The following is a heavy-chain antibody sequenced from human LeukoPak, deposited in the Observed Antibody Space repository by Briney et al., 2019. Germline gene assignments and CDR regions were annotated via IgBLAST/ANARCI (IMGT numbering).Heavy chain of an antibody. CDR3: ARSVPGIRTFDY. V-gene: IGHV3-23*01. D-gene: IGHD6-19*01. Sequence: GGSLRLPCSASGFTFSSYSINWVRQAPGKGLEWVSIISGGGVTTYYADSVKGWFTISRDNSKNTVYLQMNSLRAEDTAVYYCARSVPGIRTFDYWGQGTLVTASS. CDR1: GFTFSSYS. J-gene: IGHJ4*02. CDR2: ISGGGVTT.